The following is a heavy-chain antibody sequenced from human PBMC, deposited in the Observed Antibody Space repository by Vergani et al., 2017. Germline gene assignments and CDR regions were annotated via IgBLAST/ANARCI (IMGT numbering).Heavy chain of an antibody. Sequence: EVQLLESGGSLKQPGGSVRLSCAASGFTFSTYAMHWVRQAPGKGLEWVSALTGGGGSTYYADSFKGRFIISRDNAKNSLYLQMNNLRVEDTAVYFCARSPHGYTYGGYISQFDPWGQGTLVTVSS. CDR3: ARSPHGYTYGGYISQFDP. D-gene: IGHD5-18*01. CDR1: GFTFSTYA. J-gene: IGHJ5*02. V-gene: IGHV3-23*01. CDR2: LTGGGGST.